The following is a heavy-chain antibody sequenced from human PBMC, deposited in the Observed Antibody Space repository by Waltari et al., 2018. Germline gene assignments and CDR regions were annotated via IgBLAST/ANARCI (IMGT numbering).Heavy chain of an antibody. CDR2: VLYDGSQK. V-gene: IGHV3-30*02. CDR1: GFRFREYG. CDR3: VKDLNLHFDF. Sequence: QVQLVESGGGVVQAGGSLTRPCAASGFRFREYGMHWVRKAPGKGLEWVGIVLYDGSQKFYAESVKGRFSISRDNSKNMVYLQMNSLTGADSAVYYCVKDLNLHFDFWGQGTPVNVSS. D-gene: IGHD3-9*01. J-gene: IGHJ5*01.